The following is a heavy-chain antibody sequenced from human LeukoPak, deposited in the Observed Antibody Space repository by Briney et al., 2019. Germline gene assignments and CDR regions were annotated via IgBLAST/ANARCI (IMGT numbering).Heavy chain of an antibody. CDR2: INHSGST. CDR1: GGSFSGYY. D-gene: IGHD1-26*01. CDR3: ASSVYSGSYRGDY. V-gene: IGHV4-34*01. Sequence: SETLSLTCAVYGGSFSGYYWSWIRQPPGKGLEWIGEINHSGSTNYNPSLKSRVTISVDTSKNQFSLKLSSVTAADTAVYYCASSVYSGSYRGDYWGQGTLVTVSS. J-gene: IGHJ4*02.